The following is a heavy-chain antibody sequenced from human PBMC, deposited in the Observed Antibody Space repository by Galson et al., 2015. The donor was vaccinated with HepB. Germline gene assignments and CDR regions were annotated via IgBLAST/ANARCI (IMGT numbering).Heavy chain of an antibody. Sequence: SLRLSCAASGFTFSSYSMNWVRQAPGKGLEWVSSISSSSSYIYYADSVKGRFTISRDNAKNSLYLQMNSLRAEDTAVYYCARLHQTPNKGYCSSTSCYINAGPYAFDIWGQGTMVTVSS. CDR3: ARLHQTPNKGYCSSTSCYINAGPYAFDI. CDR1: GFTFSSYS. D-gene: IGHD2-2*02. CDR2: ISSSSSYI. J-gene: IGHJ3*02. V-gene: IGHV3-21*01.